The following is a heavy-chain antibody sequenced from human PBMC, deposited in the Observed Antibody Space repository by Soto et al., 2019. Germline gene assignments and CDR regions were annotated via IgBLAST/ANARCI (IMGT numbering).Heavy chain of an antibody. CDR1: GGSLSGYY. Sequence: QVQLQQWGAGLLKPSETLSLTCAVYGGSLSGYYWSWIRQPPGKGLEWIGEINHSGSTNYNPSLKSRVTISVDTSKNQFSLKLSSVTAADTAVYYCARGVLWFGESSWFDPWGQGTLVTVSS. CDR3: ARGVLWFGESSWFDP. CDR2: INHSGST. J-gene: IGHJ5*02. D-gene: IGHD3-10*01. V-gene: IGHV4-34*01.